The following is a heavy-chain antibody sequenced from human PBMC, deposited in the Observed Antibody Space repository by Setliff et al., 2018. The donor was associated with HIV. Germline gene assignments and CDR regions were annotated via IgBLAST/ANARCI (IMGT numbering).Heavy chain of an antibody. V-gene: IGHV3-30*02. CDR3: ARGEPTILIEPAAFFDY. J-gene: IGHJ4*02. D-gene: IGHD2-2*01. CDR2: IRYDGSNK. CDR1: GFTFSSCG. Sequence: GGSLRLCCAASGFTFSSCGMHWVRQAPGKGLEWVAFIRYDGSNKYYADSVKGRFTITRDNSNNTPYLQMNSLRAEDTAVYYCARGEPTILIEPAAFFDYWGQGTLVTVSS.